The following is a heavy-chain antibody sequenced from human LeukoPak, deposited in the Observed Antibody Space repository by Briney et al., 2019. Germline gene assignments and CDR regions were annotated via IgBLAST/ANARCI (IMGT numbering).Heavy chain of an antibody. D-gene: IGHD6-19*01. CDR1: GYSFTSYW. J-gene: IGHJ4*02. Sequence: GESLQISCKGSGYSFTSYWIGWVRQMPGKGLEWMGIIYPGDSDTRYSPSFQGQVTISADKSISTAYLQWSSLKASDTAMYYCARHLVSSDWYVGGDYWGQGTLVTVSS. CDR2: IYPGDSDT. V-gene: IGHV5-51*01. CDR3: ARHLVSSDWYVGGDY.